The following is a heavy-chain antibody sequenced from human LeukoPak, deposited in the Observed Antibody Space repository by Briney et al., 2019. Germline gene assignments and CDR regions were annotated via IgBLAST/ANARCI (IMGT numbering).Heavy chain of an antibody. CDR2: ISYDGSNK. Sequence: PGGSLRLSCAASGLTFSSYAMHWVRQAPGKGLEWVAVISYDGSNKYYADSVKGRFTISRDNSKNTLYLQMNSLRAEDTAVYYCARTYDILTGYQGYFDYWGQGTLVTVSS. CDR1: GLTFSSYA. J-gene: IGHJ4*02. CDR3: ARTYDILTGYQGYFDY. D-gene: IGHD3-9*01. V-gene: IGHV3-30-3*01.